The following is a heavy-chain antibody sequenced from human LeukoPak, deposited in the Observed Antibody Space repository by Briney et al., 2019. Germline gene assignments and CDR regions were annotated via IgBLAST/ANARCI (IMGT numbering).Heavy chain of an antibody. J-gene: IGHJ4*02. CDR1: GFTFSSYA. V-gene: IGHV3-23*01. D-gene: IGHD1-26*01. CDR3: AKDEGTVGATTPFDY. CDR2: ISGSGGST. Sequence: GGSLRLSCAASGFTFSSYAMGWVRQAPGKGLEWVSAISGSGGSTYYADSVKGRFTISRDNSKNTLYLQMNSLRAEDTAVYYCAKDEGTVGATTPFDYWGQGTLVTVSS.